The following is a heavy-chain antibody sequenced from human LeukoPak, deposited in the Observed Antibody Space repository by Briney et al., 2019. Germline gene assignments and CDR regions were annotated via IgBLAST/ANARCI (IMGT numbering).Heavy chain of an antibody. CDR2: INWNGGST. CDR3: ARDLYYYDSSGSYFDY. V-gene: IGHV3-20*04. J-gene: IGHJ4*02. D-gene: IGHD3-22*01. CDR1: GFTFDDYG. Sequence: GGSLRLSCAASGFTFDDYGMSWVRQAPGKGLEWVSGINWNGGSTVYADSVKGRFTISRDNAKNSLYLQMNSLRAEDTALYYCARDLYYYDSSGSYFDYWGQGTLVTVSS.